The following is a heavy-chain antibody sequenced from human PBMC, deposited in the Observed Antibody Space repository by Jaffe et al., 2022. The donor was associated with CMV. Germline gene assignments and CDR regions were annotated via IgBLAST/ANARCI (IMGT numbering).Heavy chain of an antibody. V-gene: IGHV3-21*01. J-gene: IGHJ6*02. CDR1: GFTFSSHD. CDR3: ARGGGGYYMSNPDGMDV. CDR2: ISSSSLYI. D-gene: IGHD1-26*01. Sequence: EVLLMESGGGLVQPGGSLRLSCAGSGFTFSSHDMNWVRQAPGKGLEWVSSISSSSLYIHYADSVKGRFTISRDNAKNSLSLQMNSLRAEDTAVYYCARGGGGYYMSNPDGMDVWGQGTTVTVSS.